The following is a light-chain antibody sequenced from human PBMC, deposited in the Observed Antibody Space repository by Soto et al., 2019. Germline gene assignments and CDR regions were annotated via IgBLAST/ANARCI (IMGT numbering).Light chain of an antibody. J-gene: IGLJ2*01. CDR2: EVN. CDR1: SSDVGSFYL. Sequence: QSALTQPASVSGSPGQSITISCTGTSSDVGSFYLVSWYQQYPRKAPKLLIYEVNKRPSGVSNRFSGSKSGNTASLTISGLQAEDEANYYCCSYALVNTLVFGGGTKLTVL. CDR3: CSYALVNTLV. V-gene: IGLV2-23*02.